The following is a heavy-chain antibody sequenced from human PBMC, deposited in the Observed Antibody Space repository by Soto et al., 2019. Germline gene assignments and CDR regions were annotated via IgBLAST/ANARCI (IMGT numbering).Heavy chain of an antibody. D-gene: IGHD2-2*01. CDR2: IYTGGGT. CDR1: GGSISNNY. Sequence: SETLSLTCTVSGGSISNNYWSWIRQPAGKGLEWIGRIYTGGGTDYNPSLKSRVTMSIDTSKNQFSLKLSSVTAADTAVYFCATDVYGSSTRGYYYYYGMDVWGQGTKVTVSS. J-gene: IGHJ6*02. CDR3: ATDVYGSSTRGYYYYYGMDV. V-gene: IGHV4-4*07.